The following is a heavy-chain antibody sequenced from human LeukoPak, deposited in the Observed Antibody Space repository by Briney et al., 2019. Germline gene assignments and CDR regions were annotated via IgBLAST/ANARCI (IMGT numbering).Heavy chain of an antibody. CDR2: VKSDGSST. Sequence: LGGSLRLSCAASGFTLSRYAMHWVRQAPGKGLVWVSRVKSDGSSTSYAESVKGRFTISRDNARNTLYLQMNSLRAEDTAVYYCARDGFLGPVTAYLDYWGQGTPVTVSS. CDR1: GFTLSRYA. CDR3: ARDGFLGPVTAYLDY. J-gene: IGHJ4*02. D-gene: IGHD2-21*02. V-gene: IGHV3-74*01.